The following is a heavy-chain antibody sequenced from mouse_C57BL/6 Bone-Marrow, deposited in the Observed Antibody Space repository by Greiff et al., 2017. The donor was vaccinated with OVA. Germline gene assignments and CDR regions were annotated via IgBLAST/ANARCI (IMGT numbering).Heavy chain of an antibody. V-gene: IGHV1-72*01. CDR3: ARSPLNYYGSSYSFDY. CDR2: IDPNSGGT. Sequence: QVQLQQPGAELVKPGASVKLSCKASGYTFTSYWMHWVKQRPGRGLEWIGRIDPNSGGTKYNEKFKSKGRLTGDKPSSTAYMQLSSLTSEDSAVYDGARSPLNYYGSSYSFDYWGQGTTLTVAA. J-gene: IGHJ2*01. D-gene: IGHD1-1*01. CDR1: GYTFTSYW.